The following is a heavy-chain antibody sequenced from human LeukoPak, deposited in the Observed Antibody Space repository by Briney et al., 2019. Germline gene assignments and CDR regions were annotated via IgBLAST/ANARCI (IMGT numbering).Heavy chain of an antibody. CDR1: DDSISIYY. D-gene: IGHD4-17*01. J-gene: IGHJ5*02. CDR3: ARGLPKHDYGDYGGTWFDP. V-gene: IGHV4-59*01. CDR2: IDHTGST. Sequence: SETLSLTCSVSDDSISIYYWSWIRQPPGKGLEWIGYIDHTGSTNYNPSLNSRVTISVDTSKNQFSLKLSSVTAADTALYYCARGLPKHDYGDYGGTWFDPWGQGTLVTVSS.